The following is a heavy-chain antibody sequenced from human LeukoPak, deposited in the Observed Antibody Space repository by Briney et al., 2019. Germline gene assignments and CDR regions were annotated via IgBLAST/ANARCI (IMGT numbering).Heavy chain of an antibody. Sequence: AASVKVSCKASGYTFTSYGISWVRQAPGQGLEWMGWISAYNGNTNYAQKLQGRVTMTTDTSTSTAYMELRSLRSDDTAVYYCARDMDIVVVPAAMDYWGQGTLVTVSS. CDR1: GYTFTSYG. J-gene: IGHJ4*02. V-gene: IGHV1-18*01. CDR2: ISAYNGNT. D-gene: IGHD2-2*03. CDR3: ARDMDIVVVPAAMDY.